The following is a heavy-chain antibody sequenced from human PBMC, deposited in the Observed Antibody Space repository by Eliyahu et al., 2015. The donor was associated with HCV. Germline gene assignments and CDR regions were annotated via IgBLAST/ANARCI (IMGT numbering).Heavy chain of an antibody. J-gene: IGHJ4*02. CDR1: GFTFSSYG. Sequence: QVQLVESGGGVVQPGRSLRLSCAASGFTFSSYGMHWVRQAPGKGLEWVAVISYDGSNKYYADSVKGRFTISRDNSKNTLYLQMNSLRAEDTAVYYCAKDGQGSGWSLDYWGQGTLVTVSS. CDR3: AKDGQGSGWSLDY. V-gene: IGHV3-30*18. D-gene: IGHD6-19*01. CDR2: ISYDGSNK.